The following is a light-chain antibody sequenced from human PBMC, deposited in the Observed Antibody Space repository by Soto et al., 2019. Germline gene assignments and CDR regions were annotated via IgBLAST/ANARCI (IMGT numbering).Light chain of an antibody. CDR3: CSYAGSYSYV. CDR2: DVT. CDR1: SSDVGGYNY. Sequence: QSVLTEPRAVSGSPGQSVAISCTGTSSDVGGYNYVSWYQHHPGKAPKLMIYDVTKRPSGVPDRFSASKSGNTASLTISGLQADDEADYYCCSYAGSYSYVFGTGTKVTV. J-gene: IGLJ1*01. V-gene: IGLV2-11*01.